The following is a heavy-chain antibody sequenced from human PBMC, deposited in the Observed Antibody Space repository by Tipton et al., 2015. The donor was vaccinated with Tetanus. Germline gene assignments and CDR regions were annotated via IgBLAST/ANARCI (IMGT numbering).Heavy chain of an antibody. D-gene: IGHD2-21*02. J-gene: IGHJ4*02. CDR3: ARGMAEASNCGGDCYSDY. CDR2: ITWNSGSH. V-gene: IGHV3-9*01. CDR1: GFTFDDYA. Sequence: SLRLSCLASGFTFDDYAMHWVRQAPGKGLEWVAGITWNSGSHNYADSVKGRFTISRDNAQNSLYLQMISLRAEDTAVYSCARGMAEASNCGGDCYSDYWGQGTLVTVSS.